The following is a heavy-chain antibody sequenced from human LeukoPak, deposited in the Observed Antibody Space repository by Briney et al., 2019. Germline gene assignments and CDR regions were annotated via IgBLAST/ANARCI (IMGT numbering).Heavy chain of an antibody. J-gene: IGHJ4*02. CDR2: IDWEDDK. V-gene: IGHV2-70*20. CDR1: GFSLNTGGMF. CDR3: ARTSGGSYYNGFDY. D-gene: IGHD3-10*01. Sequence: SGPTLVNPTQTLTLTCTFSGFSLNTGGMFVSWVRQPPGKALEWLAIIDWEDDKYYTTSRKPRLTVSKDTSKNQVVLTMTNMDPVDTATYFCARTSGGSYYNGFDYWGQGARVTVSS.